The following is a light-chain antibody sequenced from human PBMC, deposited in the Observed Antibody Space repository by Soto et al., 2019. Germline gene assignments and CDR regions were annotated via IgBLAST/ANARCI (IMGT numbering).Light chain of an antibody. CDR1: QSVASGY. V-gene: IGKV3-20*01. CDR3: QHYGTSRT. CDR2: GAS. Sequence: EVVLTQSPGTLSLSPGERATLSCRATQSVASGYFAWYQQKPGQAPRLLIYGASTRATGIPDRFSGSGSETDFTLTISRLEPEDSAVYFCQHYGTSRTFGQGTKVEIK. J-gene: IGKJ1*01.